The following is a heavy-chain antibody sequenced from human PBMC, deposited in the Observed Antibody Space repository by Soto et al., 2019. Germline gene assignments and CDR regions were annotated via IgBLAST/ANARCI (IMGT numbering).Heavy chain of an antibody. Sequence: KTSETLSLTCDVSSYSGATGHYWGWIRQPPGEGLEWLGCLHRSGSTYYRPSLKSRLAISVDMSKNQVSLSLASVTAADTAIYYCTNSRGLSRADSWGRGILVTVSS. V-gene: IGHV4-38-2*01. J-gene: IGHJ5*01. D-gene: IGHD3-10*01. CDR2: LHRSGST. CDR1: SYSGATGHY. CDR3: TNSRGLSRADS.